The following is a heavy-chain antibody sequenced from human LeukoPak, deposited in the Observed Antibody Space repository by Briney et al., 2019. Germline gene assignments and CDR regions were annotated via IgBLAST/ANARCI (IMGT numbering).Heavy chain of an antibody. CDR3: ATPYSGGYHGLDI. Sequence: SETLSLTCTVSGGSISSSTYYWGWIRQPPGKGLEWIGSIYYSGSTYYNPSLNSRVTISVDTSTNQFSLKLNSVTAADTAVYYCATPYSGGYHGLDIWGQGTMVTVSS. J-gene: IGHJ3*02. D-gene: IGHD1-26*01. V-gene: IGHV4-39*01. CDR1: GGSISSSTYY. CDR2: IYYSGST.